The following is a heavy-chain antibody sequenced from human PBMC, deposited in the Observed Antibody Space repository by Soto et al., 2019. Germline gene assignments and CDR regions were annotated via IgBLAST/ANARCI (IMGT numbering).Heavy chain of an antibody. D-gene: IGHD3-10*01. CDR3: ARGVRTGFYGMDV. CDR1: GGTFSNYA. Sequence: SVKVSCKASGGTFSNYAISWVRQAPGQGLEWVGGIIPMFGTSNYALNFQGRVSITADESTSTAYMEPSSLRSEDTAVYYCARGVRTGFYGMDVWGQGTTVTVSS. J-gene: IGHJ6*02. V-gene: IGHV1-69*13. CDR2: IIPMFGTS.